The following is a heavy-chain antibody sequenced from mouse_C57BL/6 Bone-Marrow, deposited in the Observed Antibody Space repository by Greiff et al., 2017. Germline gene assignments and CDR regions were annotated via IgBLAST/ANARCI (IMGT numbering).Heavy chain of an antibody. CDR1: GYTFTDYY. CDR2: INPYNGGT. J-gene: IGHJ4*01. Sequence: EVQLQQSGPVLVKPGASVKMSCKASGYTFTDYYMNWVKQSHGKSLEWIGVINPYNGGTSYNQKFKGKATLTVDKSSSTAYMELNSLTSEYSAVYYCSRGWFYAMDYWGQGTSVTVSS. V-gene: IGHV1-19*01. D-gene: IGHD2-2*01. CDR3: SRGWFYAMDY.